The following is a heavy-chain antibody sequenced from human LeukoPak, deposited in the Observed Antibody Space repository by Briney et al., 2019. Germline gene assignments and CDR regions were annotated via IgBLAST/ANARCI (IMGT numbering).Heavy chain of an antibody. J-gene: IGHJ4*02. Sequence: GGSLRLSCAASGFTFDDYGMSWVRQAPGKGLEWVSGINWNGGSTGYADSVKGRFTISRDNAKNSLYLQMNSLRAEDTALYYCARASTYYYDSSGYYYGVDYWGQETLVTVSS. CDR2: INWNGGST. CDR1: GFTFDDYG. CDR3: ARASTYYYDSSGYYYGVDY. D-gene: IGHD3-22*01. V-gene: IGHV3-20*04.